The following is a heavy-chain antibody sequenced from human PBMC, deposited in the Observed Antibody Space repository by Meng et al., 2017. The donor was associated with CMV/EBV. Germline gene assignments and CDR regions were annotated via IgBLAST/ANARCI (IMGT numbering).Heavy chain of an antibody. Sequence: HVRWLASGQGLVKPSETLSLPGIVSGGSISSYYWSWIRQPAGKGLEWIGRIYTSGSTNYNPSLKSRVTMSVDTSKNQFSLKLSSVTAADTAVYYCARGPEVDYGDYVGPDYWGQGTLVTVSS. CDR3: ARGPEVDYGDYVGPDY. D-gene: IGHD4-17*01. CDR1: GGSISSYY. J-gene: IGHJ4*02. V-gene: IGHV4-4*07. CDR2: IYTSGST.